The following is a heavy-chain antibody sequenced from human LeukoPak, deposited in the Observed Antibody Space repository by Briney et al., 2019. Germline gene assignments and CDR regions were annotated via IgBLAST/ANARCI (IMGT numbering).Heavy chain of an antibody. CDR2: INHSGST. J-gene: IGHJ5*02. CDR1: GGSFSGYY. CDR3: ARGGVVTPHH. Sequence: SETLSLTCAVYGGSFSGYYWSWIRQPPGKGLEWIGEINHSGSTNYNPSLKSRVTISVDTSKNQFSLKLSSVTAADTAVYYCARGGVVTPHHWGQGTLVTVSS. D-gene: IGHD2-21*02. V-gene: IGHV4-34*01.